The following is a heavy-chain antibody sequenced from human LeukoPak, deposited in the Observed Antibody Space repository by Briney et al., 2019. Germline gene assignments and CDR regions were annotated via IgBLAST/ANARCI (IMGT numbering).Heavy chain of an antibody. D-gene: IGHD3-10*01. Sequence: SETLSLTCTASGCSTANHYWSWIRQPPGEGLEWIGYIFYNGRTVYNPSLKSRVTMSVGTSKRQFSLNLTSVTAADTAVYFCARSRGAGGDYFDYWGQGILVAVSS. CDR2: IFYNGRT. CDR1: GCSTANHY. V-gene: IGHV4-59*11. CDR3: ARSRGAGGDYFDY. J-gene: IGHJ4*02.